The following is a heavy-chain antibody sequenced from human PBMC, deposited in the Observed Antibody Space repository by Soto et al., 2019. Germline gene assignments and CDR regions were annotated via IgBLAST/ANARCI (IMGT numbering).Heavy chain of an antibody. CDR3: ARDTGYTFGSLNY. V-gene: IGHV1-3*01. CDR1: GYTFTDYA. CDR2: MNAGVGNT. D-gene: IGHD5-18*01. Sequence: HVELVQSGADVKKPGASVTISCKASGYTFTDYALHWVRQAPGQRLEWMGWMNAGVGNTLYSQKFQGRITITRDTSASTAYMELICLTSEDTAIYYCARDTGYTFGSLNYWGPGTLVTVSS. J-gene: IGHJ4*02.